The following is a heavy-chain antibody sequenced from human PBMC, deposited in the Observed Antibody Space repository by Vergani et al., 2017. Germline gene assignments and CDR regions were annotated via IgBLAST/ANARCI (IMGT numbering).Heavy chain of an antibody. CDR1: GGSFSTGGQS. V-gene: IGHV4-61*02. D-gene: IGHD2-2*01. J-gene: IGHJ6*02. CDR3: ARGRGYCSSTSCYAQDEEYYYYGMDV. CDR2: IFTSGTT. Sequence: QVQLQESGPGLVKPSKTLSLTCTVSGGSFSTGGQSWTWLRQSAGKGLEWIGRIFTSGTTNYNPSLRSRAIMSVDASKKQFSLKLTSVTAADTAVYYCARGRGYCSSTSCYAQDEEYYYYGMDVWGQGTTVTVSS.